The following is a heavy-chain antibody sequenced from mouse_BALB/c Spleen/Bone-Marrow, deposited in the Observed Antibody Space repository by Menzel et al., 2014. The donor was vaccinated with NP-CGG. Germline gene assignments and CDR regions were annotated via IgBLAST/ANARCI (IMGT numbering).Heavy chain of an antibody. CDR3: ARDYYGFFAY. CDR1: GFTFTDYY. J-gene: IGHJ3*01. V-gene: IGHV7-3*02. Sequence: EVKLVESGGGLVQPGGSLRLSCATSGFTFTDYYMSWVRQPPGKALEWLGFIRNKANGYTTEYSASVKGWFTISRDNSQSILYLQMNTLRAEDSATYYCARDYYGFFAYWGQGTLVTVSA. D-gene: IGHD1-2*01. CDR2: IRNKANGYTT.